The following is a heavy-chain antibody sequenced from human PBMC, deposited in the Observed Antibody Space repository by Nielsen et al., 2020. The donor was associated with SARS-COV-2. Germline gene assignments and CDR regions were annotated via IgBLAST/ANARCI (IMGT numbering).Heavy chain of an antibody. CDR2: IIPIFGTA. J-gene: IGHJ3*02. D-gene: IGHD3-22*01. V-gene: IGHV1-69*06. CDR3: ARESVYDSSGYYRPDAFDI. Sequence: SVKVSCKASGDTFSSYAISWVRQAPGQGLEWMGGIIPIFGTANYAQKFQGRVTITADKSTSTAYMELSSLRSEDTAVYYCARESVYDSSGYYRPDAFDIWGQGTMVTVSS. CDR1: GDTFSSYA.